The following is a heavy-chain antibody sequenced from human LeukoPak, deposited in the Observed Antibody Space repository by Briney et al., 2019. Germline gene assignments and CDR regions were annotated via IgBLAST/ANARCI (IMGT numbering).Heavy chain of an antibody. V-gene: IGHV4-4*07. CDR3: ARRYYDILTDKYYYYMDV. J-gene: IGHJ6*03. D-gene: IGHD3-9*01. CDR2: IYTSGST. Sequence: PSETLSLTCTVSGGSISSYYWSWIRQPAGKGLEWIGRIYTSGSTNYNPSLKSRVTMSVDTSKNQFSLKLSSVTAADTAVYYCARRYYDILTDKYYYYMDVWGKGTTVTISS. CDR1: GGSISSYY.